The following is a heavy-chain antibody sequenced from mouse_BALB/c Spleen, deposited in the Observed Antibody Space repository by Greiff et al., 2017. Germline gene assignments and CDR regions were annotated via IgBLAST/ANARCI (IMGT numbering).Heavy chain of an antibody. J-gene: IGHJ3*01. CDR2: ISYDGSN. V-gene: IGHV3-6*02. CDR3: ARDGHYYGNYGAY. D-gene: IGHD2-1*01. Sequence: ESGPGLVKPSQSLSLTCSVTGYSITSGYYWNWIRQFPGNKLEWMGYISYDGSNNYNPSLKNRISITRDTSKNQFFLKLNSVTTEDTATYYCARDGHYYGNYGAYWGQGTLVTVSA. CDR1: GYSITSGYY.